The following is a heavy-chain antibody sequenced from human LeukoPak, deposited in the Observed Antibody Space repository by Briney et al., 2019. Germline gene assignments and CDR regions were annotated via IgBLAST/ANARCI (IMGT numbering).Heavy chain of an antibody. Sequence: SETLSLTCSVSGGSISSSSYYWGWIRQPPGKGLEWIGRIYYSGSTYYNPSLKSRVNISVDTSKNQFSLKLSSVTAADTAVYYCTRATLVRGVIGSFDYWGQGTLVTVSS. CDR3: TRATLVRGVIGSFDY. V-gene: IGHV4-39*07. D-gene: IGHD3-10*01. J-gene: IGHJ4*02. CDR2: IYYSGST. CDR1: GGSISSSSYY.